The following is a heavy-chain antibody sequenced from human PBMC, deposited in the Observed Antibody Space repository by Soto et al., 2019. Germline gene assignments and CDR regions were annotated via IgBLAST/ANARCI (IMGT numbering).Heavy chain of an antibody. CDR1: GGSISSYY. V-gene: IGHV4-59*01. D-gene: IGHD6-6*01. CDR3: ARGSIALDAGALFNWFDP. Sequence: SETLSLTCTVSGGSISSYYWSWIRQPPGKGLEWIGYIYYSGSTNYNPSLKSRVTISVDTSKNQFSLKLSSVTAADTAVYYCARGSIALDAGALFNWFDPWGQGTLVTVSS. J-gene: IGHJ5*02. CDR2: IYYSGST.